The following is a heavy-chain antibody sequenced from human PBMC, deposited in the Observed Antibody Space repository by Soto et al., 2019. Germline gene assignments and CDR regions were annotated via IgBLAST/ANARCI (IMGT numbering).Heavy chain of an antibody. CDR2: ISSNGGST. J-gene: IGHJ6*03. D-gene: IGHD3-10*01. CDR3: ARDSGDYYGSGSYQGPNDYYYYYMDV. Sequence: PGGSLRLSCAASGFTFSSYAMHWVRQAPGKGLEYVSAISSNGGSTYYANSVKGRFTISRDNSKNTLYLQMGSLRAEDMAVYYCARDSGDYYGSGSYQGPNDYYYYYMDVWGKGTTVTVSS. V-gene: IGHV3-64*01. CDR1: GFTFSSYA.